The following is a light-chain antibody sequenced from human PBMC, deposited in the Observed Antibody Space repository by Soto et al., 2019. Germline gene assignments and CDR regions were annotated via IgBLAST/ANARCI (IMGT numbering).Light chain of an antibody. Sequence: DIQMTQSPPTLSASVGDRVTITCRASQRISTWLAWFQQKPGKAPRLLIFDASSLDSGVPSRFSGSGSGTEFTLTISSLQPDDSASYYCQQYNTNSNTFGQGTKLEIK. V-gene: IGKV1-5*01. J-gene: IGKJ2*01. CDR1: QRISTW. CDR3: QQYNTNSNT. CDR2: DAS.